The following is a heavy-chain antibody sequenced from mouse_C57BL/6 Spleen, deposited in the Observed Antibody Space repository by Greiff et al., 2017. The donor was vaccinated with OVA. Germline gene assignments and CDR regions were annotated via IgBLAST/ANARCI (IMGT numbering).Heavy chain of an antibody. CDR1: GYTFTSYW. J-gene: IGHJ2*01. CDR2: IYPGSGST. Sequence: VQLQQSGAELVKPGASVKMSCKASGYTFTSYWITWVKQRPGQGLEWIGAIYPGSGSTNYNEKFKSKATLTVDTSSSTAYMQLSSLTSEDSAVYYCVKGEGNLLDYWGQGTTLTVSS. V-gene: IGHV1-55*01. D-gene: IGHD2-1*01. CDR3: VKGEGNLLDY.